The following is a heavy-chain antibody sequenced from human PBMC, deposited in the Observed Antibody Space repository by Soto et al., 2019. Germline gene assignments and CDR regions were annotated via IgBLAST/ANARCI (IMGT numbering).Heavy chain of an antibody. D-gene: IGHD3-22*01. CDR3: AKVGDNYYDSSGYYYARGAFDI. CDR1: GFTFSNYG. V-gene: IGHV3-30*18. CDR2: ISYDRSNK. Sequence: QTGGSLRLSCAASGFTFSNYGMHWVRQAPGKGLEWVAVISYDRSNKYYADSVKGRFTVSRDNSKNTLYLQMNSLRAEDTAVYYCAKVGDNYYDSSGYYYARGAFDIWGQGTMVTVSS. J-gene: IGHJ3*02.